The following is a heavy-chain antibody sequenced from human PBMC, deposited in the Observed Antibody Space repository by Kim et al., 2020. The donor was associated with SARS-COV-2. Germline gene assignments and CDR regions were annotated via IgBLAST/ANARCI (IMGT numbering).Heavy chain of an antibody. V-gene: IGHV4-59*09. D-gene: IGHD5-18*01. Sequence: NYNPSLKSRVTISVDTSKNQFSLKLSSVTAADTAVYYCARGYSRSYYFDYWGQGTLVTVSS. J-gene: IGHJ4*02. CDR3: ARGYSRSYYFDY.